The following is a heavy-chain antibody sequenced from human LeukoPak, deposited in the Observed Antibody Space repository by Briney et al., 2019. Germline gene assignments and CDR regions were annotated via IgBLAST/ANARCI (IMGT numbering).Heavy chain of an antibody. CDR3: ARLSWLRHAFDI. V-gene: IGHV1-2*02. J-gene: IGHJ3*02. D-gene: IGHD5-12*01. CDR2: INPNSGGT. CDR1: GYTFSGFY. Sequence: ASVKVSCKASGYTFSGFYIYWVRQAPGQGLEWMGWINPNSGGTNYAQKFLGRVTMTRDTSISTAYMELSRLRSDDTAVYYCARLSWLRHAFDIWGQGTMVTVSS.